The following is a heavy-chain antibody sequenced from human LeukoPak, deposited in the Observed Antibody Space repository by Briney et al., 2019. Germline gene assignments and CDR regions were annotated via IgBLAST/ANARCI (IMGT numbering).Heavy chain of an antibody. Sequence: GGSLRLSCAASGFSFGIYGMHWVRQAPGKGLEWVAFIWTNGRDEYYADSVKGRFTVSRDNSNNVLYLHMNSVRAEDTAIYYCARDRNNYYFDHCGQGTQVTVSS. J-gene: IGHJ4*02. CDR2: IWTNGRDE. CDR1: GFSFGIYG. V-gene: IGHV3-33*01. CDR3: ARDRNNYYFDH. D-gene: IGHD1-20*01.